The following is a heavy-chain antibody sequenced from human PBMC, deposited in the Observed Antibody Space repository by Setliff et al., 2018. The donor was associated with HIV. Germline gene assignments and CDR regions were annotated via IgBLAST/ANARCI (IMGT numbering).Heavy chain of an antibody. CDR3: ARDPTIPSPDYFDH. CDR1: GFSFNSYG. J-gene: IGHJ4*02. V-gene: IGHV3-30*03. D-gene: IGHD4-4*01. CDR2: TSFDEGIK. Sequence: HPGGSLRLSCTFYGFSFNSYGMHWVRQAPGKGLEWVAVTSFDEGIKYYRDSVKGRFTISRDNSKNTVYLQMNSLKTEDTAIYYCARDPTIPSPDYFDHWGQGTLVTVSS.